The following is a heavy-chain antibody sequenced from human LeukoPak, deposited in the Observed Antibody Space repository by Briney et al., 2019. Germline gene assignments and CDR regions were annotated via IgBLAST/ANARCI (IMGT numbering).Heavy chain of an antibody. D-gene: IGHD5-12*01. V-gene: IGHV1-46*01. Sequence: ASVKVSCKVSGYTLTELSMHWVRQAPGQGLEWMGIINPSGGSTSYAQKFQGRVTMTRDTSTSTVYMELSSLRSEDTAVYYCARGPPTIPARYGMDVWGQGTTVTVSS. CDR1: GYTLTELS. CDR3: ARGPPTIPARYGMDV. CDR2: INPSGGST. J-gene: IGHJ6*02.